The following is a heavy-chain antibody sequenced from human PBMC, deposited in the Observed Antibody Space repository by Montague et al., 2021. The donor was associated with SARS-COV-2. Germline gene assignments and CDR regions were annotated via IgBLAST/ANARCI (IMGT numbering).Heavy chain of an antibody. V-gene: IGHV4-39*01. D-gene: IGHD6-6*01. CDR1: GDSISSSSYY. J-gene: IGHJ4*02. CDR2: IYYSGST. CDR3: ARHLHEYCSTGGFDY. Sequence: SETLSLTCTVSGDSISSSSYYWGWIRQPPGRGLEWIGSIYYSGSTYYNPSLKSRVTISVDTSKNQFSLKLSSVTAADTAVYYCARHLHEYCSTGGFDYWGQGTLVTVSS.